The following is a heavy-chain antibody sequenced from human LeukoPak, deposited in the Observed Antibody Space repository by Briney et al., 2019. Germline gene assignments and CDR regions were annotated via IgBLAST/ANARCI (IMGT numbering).Heavy chain of an antibody. V-gene: IGHV3-11*05. J-gene: IGHJ4*02. CDR2: ISKSGTST. CDR3: ARVRSSGSPLDY. Sequence: PGGSLRLSCAASGFTFSDYYMSWIRQAPGKGLEWVSYISKSGTSTKYADSVKGRFSISRDNAKQSLYLQLNSLTAEDTAVYYCARVRSSGSPLDYWGQGTPVTVSS. D-gene: IGHD3-10*01. CDR1: GFTFSDYY.